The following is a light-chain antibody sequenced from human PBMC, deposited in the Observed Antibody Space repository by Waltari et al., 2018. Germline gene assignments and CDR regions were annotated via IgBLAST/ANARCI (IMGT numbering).Light chain of an antibody. J-gene: IGKJ2*01. Sequence: DIVLTQSPATLSLSPGETATLSCRASQRVGTYLAWYQQRTGQAPRLLIYDASNRATGIPARIRLSASTTDFTLTLSSLEAEDFAGYYCQERSNWTPHTFGQGARLEIK. CDR1: QRVGTY. V-gene: IGKV3-11*01. CDR3: QERSNWTPHT. CDR2: DAS.